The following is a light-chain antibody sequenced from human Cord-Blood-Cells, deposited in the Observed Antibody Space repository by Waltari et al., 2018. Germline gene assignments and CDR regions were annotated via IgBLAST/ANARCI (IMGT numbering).Light chain of an antibody. J-gene: IGKJ1*01. Sequence: DIVMTQSPDSLAVSLGERATINCKSSQRVLYSSNNKNSLAWYQQKPGQPPKLLIYWASTRESGGPYRFSGRGCGTDFTITISSLQAEDVAVYYGQQYYSTPRAFGQGTGVEIK. V-gene: IGKV4-1*01. CDR1: QRVLYSSNNKNS. CDR2: WAS. CDR3: QQYYSTPRA.